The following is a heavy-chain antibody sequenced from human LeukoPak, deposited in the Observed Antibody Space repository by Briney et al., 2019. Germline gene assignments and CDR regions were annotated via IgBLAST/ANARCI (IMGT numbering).Heavy chain of an antibody. D-gene: IGHD5-12*01. CDR1: GNTFSNYW. CDR3: ARLWTGYSGLFDF. J-gene: IGHJ4*02. CDR2: IYPSDSDT. V-gene: IGHV5-51*01. Sequence: GESLKISCKGSGNTFSNYWIGWVRQLPGKGLEYMGIIYPSDSDTRYSPSFQGQVTISADKSNSTAYRQWSSLEASDSAIYYCARLWTGYSGLFDFWGQGTQVTVSS.